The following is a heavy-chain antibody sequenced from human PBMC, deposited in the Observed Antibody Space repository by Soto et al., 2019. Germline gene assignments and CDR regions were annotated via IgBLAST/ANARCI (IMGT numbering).Heavy chain of an antibody. D-gene: IGHD3-22*01. CDR3: ARDRRSYYYDSSGYLGWYFDL. CDR1: GGTFSSYA. V-gene: IGHV1-69*13. J-gene: IGHJ2*01. Sequence: GAPVKVSCKASGGTFSSYAISWVRQAPGQGLEWMGGIIPIFGTANYAQKFQGRVTITADESTSTAYMELSSLRSEDTAVYYCARDRRSYYYDSSGYLGWYFDLWGRGTLVTVYS. CDR2: IIPIFGTA.